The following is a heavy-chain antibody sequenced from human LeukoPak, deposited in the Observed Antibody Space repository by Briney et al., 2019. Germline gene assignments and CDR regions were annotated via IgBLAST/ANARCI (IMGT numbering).Heavy chain of an antibody. CDR1: EFTFSIYE. CDR2: ISSSGTTI. J-gene: IGHJ4*02. Sequence: PGGSLRLSCAASEFTFSIYEMNWVRQAPGKGLEWVSYISSSGTTIYYADSVKGRFTISRDNPKDSLYLQMNSLRAEDTAVYYCARDGYNSDFGDYWGQGTLVTVSS. V-gene: IGHV3-48*03. CDR3: ARDGYNSDFGDY. D-gene: IGHD5-24*01.